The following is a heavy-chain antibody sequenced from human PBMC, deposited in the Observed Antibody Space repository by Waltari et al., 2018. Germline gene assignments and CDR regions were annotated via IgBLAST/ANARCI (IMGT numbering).Heavy chain of an antibody. V-gene: IGHV1-2*06. D-gene: IGHD3-3*01. CDR1: GYTFTDYY. Sequence: QVQLVQSGAEVKKPGASVKVSCKASGYTFTDYYMHWVRHAHGQGLEWMGRTNPNRGGTNYTQKFQRRVTMTRDTSISTAYMELSRLRSDDTAVYYCARGGPAIFGVLITKRFDYWGQGTLVTVSS. CDR2: TNPNRGGT. J-gene: IGHJ4*02. CDR3: ARGGPAIFGVLITKRFDY.